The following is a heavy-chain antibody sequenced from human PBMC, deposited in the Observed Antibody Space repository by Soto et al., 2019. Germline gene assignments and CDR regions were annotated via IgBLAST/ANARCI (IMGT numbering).Heavy chain of an antibody. CDR2: IYPGDSDT. Sequence: PGESLKISCKGSGYSFTSYWIGWVRQMPGKGLEWMGIIYPGDSDTRYSPSFQGQVTISADKSISTAYLQWSSLKASDTAMYYCARRLLPEGDYYGMDVWGQGTTVTVSS. CDR1: GYSFTSYW. J-gene: IGHJ6*02. CDR3: ARRLLPEGDYYGMDV. V-gene: IGHV5-51*01.